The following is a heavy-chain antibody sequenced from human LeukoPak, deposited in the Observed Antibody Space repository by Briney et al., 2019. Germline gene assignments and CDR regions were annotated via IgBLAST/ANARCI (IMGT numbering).Heavy chain of an antibody. D-gene: IGHD1-26*01. J-gene: IGHJ4*02. CDR3: ARAPPVGAGDY. V-gene: IGHV1-8*01. Sequence: ASVKVSCKASGYTFTSYDINWVRQATGQGLEWMGWMNPNSGNTGYAQKFQGRVTMTRDTSTSTVYMELSSLRSEDTAVYYCARAPPVGAGDYWGQGTLVTVSS. CDR2: MNPNSGNT. CDR1: GYTFTSYD.